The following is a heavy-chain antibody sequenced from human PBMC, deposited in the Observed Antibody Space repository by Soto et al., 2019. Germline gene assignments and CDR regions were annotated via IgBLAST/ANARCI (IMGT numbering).Heavy chain of an antibody. J-gene: IGHJ4*02. CDR2: ISSSSSYI. CDR3: ARGGSGSYYLDY. V-gene: IGHV3-21*01. CDR1: GFTFSSYS. D-gene: IGHD1-26*01. Sequence: EVQLVESGGGLVKPGGSLRLSCAASGFTFSSYSMNWVRQAPGKGLEWFSSISSSSSYIYYADSVKGRFTISRDNAKNSLYLQMNSLRAEDTAVYYCARGGSGSYYLDYWGQGTLVTVSS.